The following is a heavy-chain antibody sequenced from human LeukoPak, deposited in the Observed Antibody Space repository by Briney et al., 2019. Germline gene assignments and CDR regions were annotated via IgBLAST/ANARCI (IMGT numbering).Heavy chain of an antibody. D-gene: IGHD2-2*01. J-gene: IGHJ5*02. CDR2: INHSGST. CDR3: ARYRSYCTSTTCYRHWFDP. Sequence: SETLSLTCAVYSGSFTGYFWSWIRQPPGKWLEWIGEINHSGSTNYNPSLKSRVTISVDTSKNQFSLKLTSVTAADTAVYYCARYRSYCTSTTCYRHWFDPWGQGTLVTVSS. V-gene: IGHV4-34*01. CDR1: SGSFTGYF.